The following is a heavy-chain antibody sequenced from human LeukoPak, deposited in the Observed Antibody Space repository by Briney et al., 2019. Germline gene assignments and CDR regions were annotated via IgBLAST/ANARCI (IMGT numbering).Heavy chain of an antibody. CDR2: ISSSGNT. D-gene: IGHD1-26*01. Sequence: PSETLSLTCTVSGDSFSSSSYFWDWIRQAPGKGLEWIGTISSSGNTYYNPSLKSRVTMSVDTSKNQFSLKLTSVTAADTTVYYCARHYSGTYYRFDYWGQGTLVTVSS. J-gene: IGHJ4*02. CDR1: GDSFSSSSYF. CDR3: ARHYSGTYYRFDY. V-gene: IGHV4-39*01.